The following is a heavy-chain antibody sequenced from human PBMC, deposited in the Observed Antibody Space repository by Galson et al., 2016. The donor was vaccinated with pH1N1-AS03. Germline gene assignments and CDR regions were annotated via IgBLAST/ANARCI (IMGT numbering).Heavy chain of an antibody. D-gene: IGHD6-13*01. CDR2: IYPGDSDT. CDR3: ARDAGTDYFDH. CDR1: GYSFARYW. J-gene: IGHJ4*02. Sequence: QSGAEVKKPGESLKISCKGSGYSFARYWIGWVRQMPGKGLEWMGVIYPGDSDTRYSPSLQGLVTNSVDKTFNTAYLQWGSLEASDTAMYYCARDAGTDYFDHWGQGTLVTVPS. V-gene: IGHV5-51*01.